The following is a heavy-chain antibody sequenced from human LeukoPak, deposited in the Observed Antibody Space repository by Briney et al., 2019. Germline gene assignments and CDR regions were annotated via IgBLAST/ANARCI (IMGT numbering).Heavy chain of an antibody. CDR2: IFYSGST. CDR3: AKSSLFCSSVSCSYYFDS. D-gene: IGHD2-2*01. J-gene: IGHJ4*02. Sequence: SETLSLTCTVSGGSISSYYWSWIRQPPGKGLEWIGFIFYSGSTHYNPSLKSRVTMSVDTSKSQFSLKLSSVTAADTAVYYCAKSSLFCSSVSCSYYFDSWGQGTLVTVSS. V-gene: IGHV4-59*01. CDR1: GGSISSYY.